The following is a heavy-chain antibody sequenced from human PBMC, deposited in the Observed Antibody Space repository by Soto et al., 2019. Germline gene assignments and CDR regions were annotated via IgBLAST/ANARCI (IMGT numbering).Heavy chain of an antibody. CDR2: ISSREVTV. CDR3: ARVSASGWHVNGRDYFDS. CDR1: GFTFSNYY. Sequence: GSLRLSCAASGFTFSNYYMTWIRQSPGKGLECLSYISSREVTVYYADSVKGRFTISRDNTKNSLYLQMTTLRDEDTAVYYCARVSASGWHVNGRDYFDSWGQGTLVTVSS. J-gene: IGHJ4*02. V-gene: IGHV3-11*01. D-gene: IGHD6-19*01.